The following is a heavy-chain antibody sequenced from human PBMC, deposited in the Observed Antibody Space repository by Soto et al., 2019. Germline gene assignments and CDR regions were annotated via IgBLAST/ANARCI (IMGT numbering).Heavy chain of an antibody. D-gene: IGHD3-3*01. CDR3: ARDHFSTIFGVVISPFDC. CDR1: GYTFTSYA. CDR2: INAGNGNT. Sequence: GASVKVSCKASGYTFTSYAMHWVRQAPGQRLEWMGWINAGNGNTKYSQKFQGRVTITRDTSASTAYMELSSLRSEDTAVYYCARDHFSTIFGVVISPFDCWGQGTLVTVSS. J-gene: IGHJ4*02. V-gene: IGHV1-3*01.